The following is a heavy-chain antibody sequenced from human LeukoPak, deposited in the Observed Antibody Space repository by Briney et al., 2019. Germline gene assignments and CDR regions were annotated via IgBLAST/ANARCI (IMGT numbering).Heavy chain of an antibody. Sequence: PSETLSLTCAVYGGXFSGYYCSWIRQPPGKGREWIGEINHSGSTNYNPSLKSRVTISVDTSKNHFSLKLSSVTAADTAVYYCARGILGYCSGGSCYSFPHWGQGTLVTVSS. CDR2: INHSGST. D-gene: IGHD2-15*01. CDR1: GGXFSGYY. CDR3: ARGILGYCSGGSCYSFPH. J-gene: IGHJ1*01. V-gene: IGHV4-34*01.